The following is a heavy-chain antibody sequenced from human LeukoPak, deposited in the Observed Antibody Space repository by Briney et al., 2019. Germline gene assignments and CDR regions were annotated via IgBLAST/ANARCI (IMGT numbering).Heavy chain of an antibody. CDR1: GFTFSSYA. Sequence: PGGSLRLSCAASGFTFSSYAMNWVRQAPGKGLEWVSAISGSASNTYYADSVKGRFTISRDNAKNSLYLQMNSLRAEDTAVYYCARRNDYGDYFDYWGQGTLVTVSS. V-gene: IGHV3-23*01. CDR3: ARRNDYGDYFDY. J-gene: IGHJ4*02. D-gene: IGHD4-17*01. CDR2: ISGSASNT.